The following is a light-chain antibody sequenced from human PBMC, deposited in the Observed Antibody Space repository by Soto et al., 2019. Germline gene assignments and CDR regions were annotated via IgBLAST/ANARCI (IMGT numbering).Light chain of an antibody. Sequence: DIQMTQSPSTLSASAGDRVTITCRASQSISGWLVWYQQKPGKAPKVLIYDASTLKSGVPSRFSGSGSGTEFTLTISSLQPEDIATYYCQQFDNVPLTFGGGTKVDIK. CDR3: QQFDNVPLT. CDR2: DAS. J-gene: IGKJ4*01. V-gene: IGKV1-5*01. CDR1: QSISGW.